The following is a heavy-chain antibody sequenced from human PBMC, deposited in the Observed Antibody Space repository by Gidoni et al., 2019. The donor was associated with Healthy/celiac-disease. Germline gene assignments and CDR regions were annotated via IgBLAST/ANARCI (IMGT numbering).Heavy chain of an antibody. CDR1: GFTFSSYA. J-gene: IGHJ6*03. CDR3: ARASVRYYYYMDV. Sequence: QVQLVESGGGVVQPGGSLRLSCAAAGFTFSSYAMHWGRQAPGKGLEWVAVISYDGSNKYYADSVKGRFTISRDNSKNTLYLQMNSLRAEDTAVYYCARASVRYYYYMDVWGKGTTVTVTS. CDR2: ISYDGSNK. V-gene: IGHV3-30-3*01.